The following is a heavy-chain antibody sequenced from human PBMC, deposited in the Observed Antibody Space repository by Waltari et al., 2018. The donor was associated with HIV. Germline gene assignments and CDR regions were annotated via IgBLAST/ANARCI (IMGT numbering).Heavy chain of an antibody. D-gene: IGHD6-13*01. CDR3: GFVPAATHGMDV. CDR1: RFPFSIFS. CDR2: FSSASCSE. V-gene: IGHV3-21*01. Sequence: EVQLVESGGGLVKPGGSLRISCATSRFPFSIFSLIWVRPASGKGLDGVSSFSSASCSEFDADSVKGLCTISRDNAKTFLDLPMHSLRDEDTAVYYCGFVPAATHGMDVWGQGTTVTVSS. J-gene: IGHJ6*02.